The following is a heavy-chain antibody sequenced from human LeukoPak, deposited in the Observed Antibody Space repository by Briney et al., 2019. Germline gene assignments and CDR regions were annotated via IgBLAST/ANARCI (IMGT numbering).Heavy chain of an antibody. CDR1: GFTFSSYS. CDR2: ISSSSSYI. CDR3: ARAIAVVVVAAKSGAFDI. D-gene: IGHD2-15*01. V-gene: IGHV3-21*01. Sequence: PGGSLRLSCAASGFTFSSYSMNWVRQAPGKGLEWVSSISSSSSYIYYADSVEGRFTISRDNAKNSLYLQMNSLRAEDTAVYYCARAIAVVVVAAKSGAFDIWGQGTMVTVSS. J-gene: IGHJ3*02.